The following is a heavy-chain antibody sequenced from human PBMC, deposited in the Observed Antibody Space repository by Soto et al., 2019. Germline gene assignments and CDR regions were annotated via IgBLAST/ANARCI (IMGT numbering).Heavy chain of an antibody. Sequence: PSETLSLTCTVSGGSISSYYWSWIRQPPGKGLEWIGEINHSGSTNYNPSLKSRVTISVDTSKNQFSLKLSSVTAADTAVYYCARAGIAAWAYYYYGMDVWGQGTTVTVSS. D-gene: IGHD6-13*01. CDR3: ARAGIAAWAYYYYGMDV. J-gene: IGHJ6*02. CDR2: INHSGST. CDR1: GGSISSYY. V-gene: IGHV4-34*01.